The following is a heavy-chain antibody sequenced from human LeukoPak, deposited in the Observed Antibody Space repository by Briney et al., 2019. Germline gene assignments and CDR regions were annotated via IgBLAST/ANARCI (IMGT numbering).Heavy chain of an antibody. CDR3: ARDGEGTGDRYYYYMDV. CDR2: INHSGST. V-gene: IGHV4-34*01. CDR1: GGSFSGYY. J-gene: IGHJ6*03. Sequence: PSETLSLTCAVYGGSFSGYYWSWIRQPPGKGLEWIGEINHSGSTNYNPSLKSRVTISVDTSKNQFSLKLSSVTAADTAVYYCARDGEGTGDRYYYYMDVWGKGTTVIVSS. D-gene: IGHD7-27*01.